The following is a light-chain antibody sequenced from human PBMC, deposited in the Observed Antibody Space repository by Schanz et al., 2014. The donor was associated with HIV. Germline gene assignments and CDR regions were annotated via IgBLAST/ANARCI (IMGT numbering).Light chain of an antibody. CDR3: QQYYSTPPT. V-gene: IGKV4-1*01. CDR1: QSIGNS. CDR2: WAS. J-gene: IGKJ4*01. Sequence: IQLTQSPSTLSASVGDRVTITCRASQSIGNSLAWYQQKPGQRPKLYFYWASTRESGVPDRFSGGGSGTDFTLTISSLQAEDVAVYYCQQYYSTPPTFGGGTQVEIK.